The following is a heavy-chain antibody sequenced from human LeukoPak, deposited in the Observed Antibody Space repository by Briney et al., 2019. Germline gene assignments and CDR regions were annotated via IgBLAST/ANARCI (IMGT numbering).Heavy chain of an antibody. D-gene: IGHD3-10*01. CDR2: IWYDGSNE. V-gene: IGHV3-33*01. J-gene: IGHJ4*02. Sequence: PGGSLRLSCAAPGFTFSNYGMHWVRQAPGKGLEWVAVIWYDGSNEYYADSVKGRFTISRDNSKNTLYLQMNSSRVEDTAVYYCARDFHGSGSSIDYWGQGTLVTVSS. CDR1: GFTFSNYG. CDR3: ARDFHGSGSSIDY.